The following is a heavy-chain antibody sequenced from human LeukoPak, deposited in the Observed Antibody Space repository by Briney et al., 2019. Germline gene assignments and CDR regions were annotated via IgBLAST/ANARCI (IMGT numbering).Heavy chain of an antibody. CDR2: IIPIFGTA. D-gene: IGHD6-19*01. Sequence: SVKVSCKASGGTFTSYAISWVRQAPGQGLEWMGGIIPIFGTANYAQKFQGRVTITADESTSTAYMELSSLRSEDTAVYYCARVAVASYYYYGMDVWGQGTTVTVSS. CDR3: ARVAVASYYYYGMDV. CDR1: GGTFTSYA. J-gene: IGHJ6*02. V-gene: IGHV1-69*13.